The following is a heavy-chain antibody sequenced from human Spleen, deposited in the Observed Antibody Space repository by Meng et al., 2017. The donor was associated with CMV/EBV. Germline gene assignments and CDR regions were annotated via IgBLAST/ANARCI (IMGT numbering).Heavy chain of an antibody. CDR2: IYHSGST. Sequence: SETLSLTCTVSGGSISSYYWSWIRQPPGKGLEWIGYIYHSGSTNYNPSLKSRVTISVDTSKNQFSLNLSSVTAADTAVYYCAAAGLSGGMDVWGQGTTVTVSS. V-gene: IGHV4-59*01. J-gene: IGHJ6*02. CDR3: AAAGLSGGMDV. CDR1: GGSISSYY.